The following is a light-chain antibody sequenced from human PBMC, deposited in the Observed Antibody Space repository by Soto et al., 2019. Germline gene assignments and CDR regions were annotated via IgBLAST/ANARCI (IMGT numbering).Light chain of an antibody. V-gene: IGKV3-11*01. J-gene: IGKJ1*01. CDR2: DAS. CDR1: QSVTSGY. Sequence: EIVLTQSPGTLSLCPGERATLSCRASQSVTSGYLAWYQQKPGQAPRLLIYDASKRATGIPARFSGSGFGTDFTLTISSLEPEDFAVYYCQQRSKWRTFGQGTKVDIK. CDR3: QQRSKWRT.